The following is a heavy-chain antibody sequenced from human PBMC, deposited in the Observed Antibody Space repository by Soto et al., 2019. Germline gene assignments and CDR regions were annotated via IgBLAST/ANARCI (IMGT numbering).Heavy chain of an antibody. D-gene: IGHD5-12*01. V-gene: IGHV3-53*01. CDR2: IYDGGST. CDR3: AKDGEGATTYYFDY. J-gene: IGHJ4*02. Sequence: TVSSSFMSWVRQAPGQGLEWISVIYDGGSTYYADSVKGRFTISRDSSKNTLYLQMNSLRAENTAVYYCAKDGEGATTYYFDYWGQRTLVTVSS. CDR1: TVSSSF.